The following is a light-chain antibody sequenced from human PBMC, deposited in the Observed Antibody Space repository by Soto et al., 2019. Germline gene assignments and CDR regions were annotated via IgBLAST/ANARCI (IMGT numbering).Light chain of an antibody. CDR1: QSVSSY. CDR3: QQYYTWPLT. V-gene: IGKV3-15*01. CDR2: GAS. J-gene: IGKJ5*01. Sequence: EIIMTQSPATLSVSPGGRATLSRRASQSVSSYLAWYQQKPGQAPRLLIYGASSRATGIPVRFSGSGSGTEFTLTISSLQSEDFAVYYCQQYYTWPLTFGQGTRLEIK.